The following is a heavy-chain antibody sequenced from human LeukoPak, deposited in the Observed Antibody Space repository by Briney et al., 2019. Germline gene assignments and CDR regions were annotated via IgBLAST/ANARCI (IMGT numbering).Heavy chain of an antibody. CDR1: GITLSTYW. D-gene: IGHD2-15*01. Sequence: GGSLRLSCAASGITLSTYWMSWVRQAPGKGLEWVANIKQDGSEKNYVDSVKGRFAISRDNAKNSLYLQMNSLRAEDTALYYCARGGLYWHIWGQGTMVTVSS. CDR3: ARGGLYWHI. CDR2: IKQDGSEK. J-gene: IGHJ3*02. V-gene: IGHV3-7*04.